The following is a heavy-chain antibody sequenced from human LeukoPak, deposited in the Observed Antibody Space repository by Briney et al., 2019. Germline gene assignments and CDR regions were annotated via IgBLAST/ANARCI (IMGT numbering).Heavy chain of an antibody. D-gene: IGHD5-12*01. V-gene: IGHV3-74*01. J-gene: IGHJ4*02. CDR3: ARGASGYGNFDY. CDR2: IYSDGSST. Sequence: GGSLRLSCAASGFSFNTYWMHWVRQAPGKGLVWVSRIYSDGSSTYYADSVKGRFTCSRDNAKNTVYLQMNSLRAEDTAVYYCARGASGYGNFDYWGQGTLVTGSS. CDR1: GFSFNTYW.